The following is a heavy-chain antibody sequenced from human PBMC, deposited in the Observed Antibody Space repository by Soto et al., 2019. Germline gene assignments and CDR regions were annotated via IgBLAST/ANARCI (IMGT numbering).Heavy chain of an antibody. J-gene: IGHJ4*02. Sequence: AGPTLVNPTHALRLSCTFSGCALSTTGEGVSWIGQPPGKALEWLALMYWHDDKRYSPSLKSRLTITEDSSKNQEVLTMTNMDPVDTATSYCYFSAGATVRPYYFDYWGQGALVTVSS. CDR1: GCALSTTGEG. CDR2: MYWHDDK. D-gene: IGHD3-10*01. CDR3: YFSAGATVRPYYFDY. V-gene: IGHV2-5*01.